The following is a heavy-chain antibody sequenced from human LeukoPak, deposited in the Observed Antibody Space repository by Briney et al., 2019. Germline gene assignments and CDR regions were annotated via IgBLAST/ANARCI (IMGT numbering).Heavy chain of an antibody. D-gene: IGHD4-17*01. CDR3: ARVPYYGDYYYYGMDV. Sequence: PSETLSLTCTVSGGSISSHYWSWIRQPPGKGLEWIGYIYYSGSTNYNPSLKSRVTISVDTSKNQFSLKLSSVTAADTAVYYCARVPYYGDYYYYGMDVWGQGTTVTVSS. J-gene: IGHJ6*02. CDR2: IYYSGST. V-gene: IGHV4-59*11. CDR1: GGSISSHY.